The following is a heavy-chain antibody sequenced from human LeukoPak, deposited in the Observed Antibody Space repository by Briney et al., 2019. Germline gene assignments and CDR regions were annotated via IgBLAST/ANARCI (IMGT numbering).Heavy chain of an antibody. CDR2: IWYDGSNK. D-gene: IGHD3-22*01. V-gene: IGHV3-33*01. CDR3: ARDTRLYYFDSSDFDY. Sequence: GGSLRLSCAASGFTFSSYGMHWVRQAPGKGLEWVAVIWYDGSNKYYADSVKGRFTISRDNSKNTLHLQMNSLRAEDTAVYYCARDTRLYYFDSSDFDYWGQGTLVTVSS. CDR1: GFTFSSYG. J-gene: IGHJ4*02.